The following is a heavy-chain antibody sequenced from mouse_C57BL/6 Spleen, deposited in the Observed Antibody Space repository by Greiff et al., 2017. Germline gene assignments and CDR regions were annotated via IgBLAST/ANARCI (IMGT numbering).Heavy chain of an antibody. CDR1: GFNFSDYG. V-gene: IGHV5-17*01. J-gene: IGHJ3*01. CDR2: ISSGSSTI. CDR3: ARRFAY. Sequence: EVKLEVSGGGFVKPGGSLKFSCAASGFNFSDYGMHWVRQAPEKGLEWVAYISSGSSTIYYAAKVQGRVTISRDNAKNTLFLQMTSLRSEDTAMYFCARRFAYWGQGTLVTVSA.